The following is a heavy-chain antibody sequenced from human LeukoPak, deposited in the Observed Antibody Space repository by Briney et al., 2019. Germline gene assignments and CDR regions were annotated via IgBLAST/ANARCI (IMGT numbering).Heavy chain of an antibody. J-gene: IGHJ4*02. CDR2: IYTSGST. CDR3: ASTNYYDSSGYIDY. V-gene: IGHV4-4*07. D-gene: IGHD3-22*01. Sequence: KPSETLSLTCTVSGGSISSYYWSWIRQPAGKGLEWIGRIYTSGSTNYNPSLKNRVTMSVDTSKNQFSLKLSSVTAADTAVYYCASTNYYDSSGYIDYWGQGTLVTVSS. CDR1: GGSISSYY.